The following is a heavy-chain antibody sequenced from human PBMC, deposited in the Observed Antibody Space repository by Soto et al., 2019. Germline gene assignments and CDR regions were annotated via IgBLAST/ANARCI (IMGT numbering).Heavy chain of an antibody. V-gene: IGHV1-3*01. CDR1: GYNFAGYA. CDR3: ARGIWERSSGWYYFDS. Sequence: GASVKVSCKASGYNFAGYAVKWVRQAPGQSLEWMGWVNAGNGHTKYSEKLQGRVTITRDASANTAFMELSSLRSEDTALYFCARGIWERSSGWYYFDSWGQGTRVTVSS. CDR2: VNAGNGHT. D-gene: IGHD6-19*01. J-gene: IGHJ4*02.